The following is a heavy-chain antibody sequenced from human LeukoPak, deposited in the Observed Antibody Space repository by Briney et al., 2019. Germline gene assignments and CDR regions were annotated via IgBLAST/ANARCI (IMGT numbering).Heavy chain of an antibody. CDR3: AKDLDLVVVPAANGY. V-gene: IGHV3-53*01. D-gene: IGHD2-2*03. J-gene: IGHJ4*02. Sequence: PGGSQRLSCAASGFTVSSNYMNWVRQAPGKGLEWVSVIYTGGSTYYADSVKGRFTISRDNSKNTLYLQMNSLRAEDTAVYYCAKDLDLVVVPAANGYWGQGTLVTVSS. CDR1: GFTVSSNY. CDR2: IYTGGST.